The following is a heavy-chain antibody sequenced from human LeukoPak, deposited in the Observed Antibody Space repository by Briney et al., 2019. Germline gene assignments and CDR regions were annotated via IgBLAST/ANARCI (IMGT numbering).Heavy chain of an antibody. D-gene: IGHD3-22*01. CDR2: IGGSSTYI. CDR1: GFTFIMYR. CDR3: ARMRSHSVTYYYDSSGPLDY. J-gene: IGHJ4*02. Sequence: GGSLRLSCAACGFTFIMYRLVSYIGGSSTYIYYADSLQGRFTISRDNAKNSLYLQMNSLRAEDTAVYYCARMRSHSVTYYYDSSGPLDYWGQGTLVTVSS. V-gene: IGHV3-21*01.